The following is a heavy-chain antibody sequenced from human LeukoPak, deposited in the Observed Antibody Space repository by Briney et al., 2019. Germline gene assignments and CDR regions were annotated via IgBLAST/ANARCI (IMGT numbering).Heavy chain of an antibody. CDR3: ARDSSLRPNWFDP. D-gene: IGHD3-16*02. Sequence: ASVKVSCKASGYTFTSYYMHWVRQAPGQGLEWMGGIIPIFGTANYAQKFQGRVTITADESTSTAYMELSSLRSEDTAVYYCARDSSLRPNWFDPWGQGTLVTVSS. CDR2: IIPIFGTA. CDR1: GYTFTSYY. V-gene: IGHV1-69*13. J-gene: IGHJ5*02.